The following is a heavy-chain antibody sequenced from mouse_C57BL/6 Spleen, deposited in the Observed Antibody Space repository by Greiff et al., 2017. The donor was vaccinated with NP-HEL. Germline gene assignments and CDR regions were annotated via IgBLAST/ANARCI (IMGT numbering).Heavy chain of an antibody. CDR1: GYTFTSYW. J-gene: IGHJ4*01. Sequence: QVQLQQPGAELVKPGASVKLSCKASGYTFTSYWMHWVKQRPGQGLEWIGMIHPNSGSTNYNEKFKSKATLTVDKSSSTAYMQLSSLTSEDSAVYYCARQNWERAMDYWGQGTSVTVSS. CDR2: IHPNSGST. V-gene: IGHV1-64*01. D-gene: IGHD4-1*01. CDR3: ARQNWERAMDY.